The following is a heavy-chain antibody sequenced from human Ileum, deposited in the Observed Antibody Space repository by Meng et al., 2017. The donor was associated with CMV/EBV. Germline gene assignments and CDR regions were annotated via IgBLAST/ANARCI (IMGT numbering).Heavy chain of an antibody. CDR1: GGSISSSHYY. CDR3: ARDSSSGWQFDY. V-gene: IGHV4-39*07. J-gene: IGHJ4*02. Sequence: CTGSGGSISSSHYYWGWIRQPPGKGLEWIGTIYYSGSTYYNPSLNSRVTISVDTSKNQFSLKLSSVTAADTAVYYCARDSSSGWQFDYWGQGTLVTVSS. D-gene: IGHD6-19*01. CDR2: IYYSGST.